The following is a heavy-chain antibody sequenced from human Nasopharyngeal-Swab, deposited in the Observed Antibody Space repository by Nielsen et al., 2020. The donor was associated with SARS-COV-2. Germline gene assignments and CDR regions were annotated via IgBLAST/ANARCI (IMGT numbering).Heavy chain of an antibody. CDR1: GGSFSGYY. CDR2: INHSGST. V-gene: IGHV4-34*01. D-gene: IGHD6-13*01. CDR3: AGGESWVWQQLVPSDWFDP. J-gene: IGHJ5*02. Sequence: SETLSLTCAVYGGSFSGYYWSWIRQPPGKGLEWIGEINHSGSTNYNPSLKRRVTISEETSKNQFSLKWDSVTAADTAVYYCAGGESWVWQQLVPSDWFDPWGQGTLVTVSS.